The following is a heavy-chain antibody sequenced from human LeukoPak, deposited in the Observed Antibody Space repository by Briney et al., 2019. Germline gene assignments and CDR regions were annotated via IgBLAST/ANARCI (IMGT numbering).Heavy chain of an antibody. CDR3: GAAYDYVWGSPFDY. CDR2: IYSGGST. Sequence: GGSLRLSCAAFGFTVSSNYMSWVRQAPGKGLEWVSVIYSGGSTYYADSVKGRFTISRDNSKNTLYLQMNSLRAEDTAVYYCGAAYDYVWGSPFDYWGQGTLVTVSS. V-gene: IGHV3-66*01. CDR1: GFTVSSNY. J-gene: IGHJ4*02. D-gene: IGHD3-16*01.